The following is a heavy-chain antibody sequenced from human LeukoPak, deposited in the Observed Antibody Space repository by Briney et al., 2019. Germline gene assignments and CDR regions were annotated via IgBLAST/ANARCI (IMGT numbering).Heavy chain of an antibody. V-gene: IGHV3-30*18. CDR3: AKKYSYGSGAGDALDI. CDR2: ISYDGSLK. CDR1: GFTFSNFG. Sequence: GRSLGLSCAASGFTFSNFGMHWVRQAPGKGLEWVAVISYDGSLKYYLDSVKGRFTISRDNSKNTLYLQMDSLRVEDTAVYYCAKKYSYGSGAGDALDIWGHGTLVTVPS. D-gene: IGHD3-10*01. J-gene: IGHJ3*02.